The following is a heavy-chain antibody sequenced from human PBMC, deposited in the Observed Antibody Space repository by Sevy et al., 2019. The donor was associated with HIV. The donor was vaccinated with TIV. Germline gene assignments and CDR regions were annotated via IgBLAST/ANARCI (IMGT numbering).Heavy chain of an antibody. CDR1: GFSFSNAW. Sequence: GGSLRLSCAASGFSFSNAWMSWVRQAPGKGLEWVGRIKSKTEGATRDFAAPVKGRLLISRDDSKNTVYLQMNSLKTEDTAVYYCTAGVGASDFDYWGQGTLVTVSA. CDR2: IKSKTEGATR. CDR3: TAGVGASDFDY. V-gene: IGHV3-15*01. J-gene: IGHJ4*02. D-gene: IGHD1-26*01.